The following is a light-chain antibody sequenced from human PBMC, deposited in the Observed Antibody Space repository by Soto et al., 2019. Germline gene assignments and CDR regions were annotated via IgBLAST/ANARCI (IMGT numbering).Light chain of an antibody. J-gene: IGKJ3*01. CDR3: QKYNSAPRT. CDR2: AAS. CDR1: QGISNY. Sequence: DIQMTQSPSSLSASVGDRVTITCRASQGISNYLAWYQQKPGKVPKLLIYAASTLQSGVPSRFSGSGSGTDFTLNISVLQPEDVATYYCQKYNSAPRTFGPATKVDIK. V-gene: IGKV1-27*01.